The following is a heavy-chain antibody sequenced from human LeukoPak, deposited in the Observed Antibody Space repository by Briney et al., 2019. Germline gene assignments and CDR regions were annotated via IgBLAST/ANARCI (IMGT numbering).Heavy chain of an antibody. J-gene: IGHJ4*02. V-gene: IGHV4-38-2*02. CDR1: GYSISSGYY. CDR2: IYHSGST. Sequence: SETLSLTCTVSGYSISSGYYWGWIRQPPGKGLEWIGSIYHSGSTYYNPSLKSRVTISVDTSKNQFSLKLSSVTAADTAVYYCAREEYYDSSGPWIDYWGQGTLVTVSS. CDR3: AREEYYDSSGPWIDY. D-gene: IGHD3-22*01.